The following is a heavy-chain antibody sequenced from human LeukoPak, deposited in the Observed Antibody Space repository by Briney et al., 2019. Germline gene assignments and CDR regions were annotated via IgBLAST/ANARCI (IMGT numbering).Heavy chain of an antibody. CDR3: AKVLRAGIAVADDAFDT. CDR2: ITTTSSYI. Sequence: GGSLRLSCAASGFTFSSYSMNWVGLAPGKGLEWVSSITTTSSYIWYADSVKGRFTISRDNSKNTLYLQMDSLRAEDTAVYYCAKVLRAGIAVADDAFDTWGQGTMVTVSS. V-gene: IGHV3-21*04. CDR1: GFTFSSYS. J-gene: IGHJ3*02. D-gene: IGHD6-19*01.